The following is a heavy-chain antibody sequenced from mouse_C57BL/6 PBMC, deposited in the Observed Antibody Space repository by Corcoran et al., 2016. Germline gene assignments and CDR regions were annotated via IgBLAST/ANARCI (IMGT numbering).Heavy chain of an antibody. CDR1: GYTFTDYN. V-gene: IGHV1-22*01. CDR3: ARGDYYGNCFDY. D-gene: IGHD2-1*01. J-gene: IGHJ2*01. CDR2: INPNNGGT. Sequence: EVQLQQSGPELVKPGASVKMSCKASGYTFTDYNMHWVKQSHGKSLEWIGYINPNNGGTSYNQKFKGKATLTVNKSSSTAYMELRSLTSEDSAVYYCARGDYYGNCFDYWGQGTTLTVSS.